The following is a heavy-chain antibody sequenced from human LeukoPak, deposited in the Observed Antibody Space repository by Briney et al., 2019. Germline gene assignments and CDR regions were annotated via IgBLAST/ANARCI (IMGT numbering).Heavy chain of an antibody. Sequence: SGGSLRLSCAASGFTFSSYSMNWVRQAPGKGLEWVSSISSSSSYIYYADPVKGRFTISRDNAKNSLYLQMNSLRAEDTAVYYCARAMYDYVWGSYRYDYWGQGTLVTVSS. D-gene: IGHD3-16*02. J-gene: IGHJ4*02. CDR1: GFTFSSYS. V-gene: IGHV3-21*01. CDR3: ARAMYDYVWGSYRYDY. CDR2: ISSSSSYI.